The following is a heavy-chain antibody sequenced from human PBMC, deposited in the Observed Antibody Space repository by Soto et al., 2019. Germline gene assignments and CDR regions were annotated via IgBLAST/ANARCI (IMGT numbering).Heavy chain of an antibody. CDR1: GGPISSYY. CDR2: IYYSGST. CDR3: ARAYGDYVFDY. J-gene: IGHJ4*02. D-gene: IGHD4-17*01. V-gene: IGHV4-59*01. Sequence: PSETLSLTCTVSGGPISSYYWSWIRQPPGKGLEWIGYIYYSGSTNYNPSLKSRVTISVDTSKNQFSLKLSSVTAADTAVYYCARAYGDYVFDYWGQGTLVTVSS.